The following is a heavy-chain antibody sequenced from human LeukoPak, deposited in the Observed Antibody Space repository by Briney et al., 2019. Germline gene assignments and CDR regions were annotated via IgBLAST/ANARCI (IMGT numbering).Heavy chain of an antibody. CDR1: GLTFSSYA. D-gene: IGHD2-15*01. J-gene: IGHJ4*02. Sequence: PGGSLRLSCAASGLTFSSYAMSWVRQAPGKGLEWVSGIGSDVRTHYADSVKGRFTISRDNSKNTMYLQMNSLRAEDTAVYYCAKDLIGWSFDYWGQGTLVTVSS. CDR3: AKDLIGWSFDY. CDR2: IGSDVRT. V-gene: IGHV3-23*01.